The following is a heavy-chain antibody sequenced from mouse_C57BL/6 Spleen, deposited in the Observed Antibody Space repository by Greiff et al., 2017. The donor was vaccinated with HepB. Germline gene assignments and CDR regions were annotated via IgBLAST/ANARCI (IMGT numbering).Heavy chain of an antibody. J-gene: IGHJ4*01. D-gene: IGHD1-1*01. Sequence: EVKLVESGPGLVKPSQSLSLTCSVTGYSITSGYYWNWIRQFPGNKLEWMGYISYDGSNNYNPSLKNRISITRDTSKNRFFLKLNSVTTEDTATYYCARDPTTVVATGAMDYWGQGTSVTVSS. CDR3: ARDPTTVVATGAMDY. CDR2: ISYDGSN. V-gene: IGHV3-6*01. CDR1: GYSITSGYY.